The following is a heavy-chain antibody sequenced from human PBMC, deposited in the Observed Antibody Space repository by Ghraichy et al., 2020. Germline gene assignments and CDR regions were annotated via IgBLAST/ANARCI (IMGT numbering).Heavy chain of an antibody. Sequence: GESLNISCAASGFTVSSNYVSWVRQTPGKGLEWVSGIFSGGSTYYADSVKGRFTISRHNSKNTLYLQMNSLRAEDTAVYYCATGTQTTVTIFDYWGQGTLVTVSS. CDR2: IFSGGST. V-gene: IGHV3-53*04. CDR3: ATGTQTTVTIFDY. D-gene: IGHD4-17*01. CDR1: GFTVSSNY. J-gene: IGHJ4*02.